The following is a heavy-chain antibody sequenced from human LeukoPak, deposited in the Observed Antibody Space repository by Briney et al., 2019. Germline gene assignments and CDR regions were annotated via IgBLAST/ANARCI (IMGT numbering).Heavy chain of an antibody. CDR1: GESMIGHY. D-gene: IGHD3-10*01. J-gene: IGHJ4*02. Sequence: SETLSLTCAVYGESMIGHYWTWIRQPPGKRLEWIGEIHHSGGTNSNPSLKHRLTMSIDMSKNQFSLKLKSVTAADTAVYYCARATASGSGRAYDHWAQGNLVSVSS. V-gene: IGHV4-34*01. CDR2: IHHSGGT. CDR3: ARATASGSGRAYDH.